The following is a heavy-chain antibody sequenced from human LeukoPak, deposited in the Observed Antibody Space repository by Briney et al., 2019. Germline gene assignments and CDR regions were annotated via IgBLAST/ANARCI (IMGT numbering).Heavy chain of an antibody. Sequence: GGSLRLSCAASGFTFSAYSMQWVRQAPGKGLECVSAITSNGGGTYYADSVKGRFTISRDNSKNTVYLQMGSLRPEDMGAYYCARGGQGTSCFDCWGQGTLVTVSS. V-gene: IGHV3-64*02. CDR3: ARGGQGTSCFDC. CDR2: ITSNGGGT. CDR1: GFTFSAYS. J-gene: IGHJ4*02. D-gene: IGHD2-2*01.